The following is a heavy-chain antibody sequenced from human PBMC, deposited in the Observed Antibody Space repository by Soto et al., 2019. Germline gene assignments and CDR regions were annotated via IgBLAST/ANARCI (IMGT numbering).Heavy chain of an antibody. D-gene: IGHD6-13*01. CDR3: ARDRYSGYYYGMDV. J-gene: IGHJ6*02. V-gene: IGHV1-69*13. Sequence: APVKVLCTASGATFSSYAISWVRQAAGQGIEWMGGIIPIFGTANNAQKFQGRVTITADESTSTAYMELSSLRSEDTAVYYCARDRYSGYYYGMDVWGQGTTVTVSS. CDR1: GATFSSYA. CDR2: IIPIFGTA.